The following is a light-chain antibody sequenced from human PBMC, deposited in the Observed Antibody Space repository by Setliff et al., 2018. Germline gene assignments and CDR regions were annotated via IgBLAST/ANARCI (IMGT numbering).Light chain of an antibody. Sequence: QSALPQPAPVSGSPGQSIAISCTGTSGDVGGYNYVSWYQQHPGKAPKLMIYDVSNRPSGVSNRFSGSKSGNTASLTISGLQAEDEADYYCCSYTISSTRVFGTGTRSPS. CDR2: DVS. CDR3: CSYTISSTRV. CDR1: SGDVGGYNY. J-gene: IGLJ1*01. V-gene: IGLV2-14*01.